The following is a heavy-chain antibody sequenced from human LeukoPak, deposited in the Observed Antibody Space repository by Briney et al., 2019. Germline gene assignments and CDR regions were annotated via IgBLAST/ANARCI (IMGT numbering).Heavy chain of an antibody. CDR3: GKAITMVRGVIVSPDY. Sequence: GGSLRLSCAASGFTFSSYAMHWVRQAPGKGLEWVAIISSDGSHKFYADCVKGRFTISRDNSKNTLYLQMDSLRAEDTAVYYCGKAITMVRGVIVSPDYWGQGTLVTVSS. V-gene: IGHV3-30*18. CDR1: GFTFSSYA. CDR2: ISSDGSHK. J-gene: IGHJ4*02. D-gene: IGHD3-10*01.